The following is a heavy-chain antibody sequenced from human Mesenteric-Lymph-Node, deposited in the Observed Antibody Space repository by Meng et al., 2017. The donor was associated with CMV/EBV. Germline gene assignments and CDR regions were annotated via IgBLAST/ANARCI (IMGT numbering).Heavy chain of an antibody. CDR2: VSSSRSKI. D-gene: IGHD5-18*01. Sequence: GESLKISCAASGFTFSSYGVNWVRQAPGKGLEWVSYVSSSRSKIYYADSVKGRFTISRDNAKNSLYLQMNSLRAEDTAVYYCARDFFGYYYGYGGYPHYGMDVWGQGTTVTVSS. V-gene: IGHV3-48*03. CDR3: ARDFFGYYYGYGGYPHYGMDV. CDR1: GFTFSSYG. J-gene: IGHJ6*02.